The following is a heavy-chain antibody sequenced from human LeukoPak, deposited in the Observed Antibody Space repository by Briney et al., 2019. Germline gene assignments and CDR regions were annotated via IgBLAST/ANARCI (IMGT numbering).Heavy chain of an antibody. V-gene: IGHV1-3*01. D-gene: IGHD3-9*01. CDR2: INAGNGNT. CDR3: ARADYYFDWLQFDY. Sequence: ASVKVSCKASGDTFTSYAVHWVRQAPGQRLEWKGWINAGNGNTKYSQKFQGRVTITRDTSASTAYMELSSLRSEDTAVYYCARADYYFDWLQFDYWGQGTLVTVSS. J-gene: IGHJ4*02. CDR1: GDTFTSYA.